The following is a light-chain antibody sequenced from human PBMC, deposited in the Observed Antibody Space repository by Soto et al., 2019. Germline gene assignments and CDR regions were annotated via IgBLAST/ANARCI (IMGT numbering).Light chain of an antibody. CDR1: QSVSSTF. CDR3: EQFVGSPPRT. Sequence: EIVLTQSPGTLSLSPGERATLSCRASQSVSSTFLAWYQQKPGQAPRLLIYGVSTRATGIPDRFSGRWSGTDFTLSISRLEPEDFAVYYCEQFVGSPPRTFGQGTQVEIK. CDR2: GVS. J-gene: IGKJ1*01. V-gene: IGKV3-20*01.